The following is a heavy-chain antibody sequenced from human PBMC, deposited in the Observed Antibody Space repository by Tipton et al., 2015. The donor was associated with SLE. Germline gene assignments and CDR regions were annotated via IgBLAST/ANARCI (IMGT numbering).Heavy chain of an antibody. Sequence: TLSLTCAVYGGSFSGYYWSWIRQPPGKGLEWIGEINHSGSTNYNPSLKSRVTISVDTSKNQFSLKLSSVTAADTAVYYCARDLEYSSSGWYFDLWGRGTLVTVSS. CDR1: GGSFSGYY. CDR3: ARDLEYSSSGWYFDL. V-gene: IGHV4-34*01. J-gene: IGHJ2*01. D-gene: IGHD6-6*01. CDR2: INHSGST.